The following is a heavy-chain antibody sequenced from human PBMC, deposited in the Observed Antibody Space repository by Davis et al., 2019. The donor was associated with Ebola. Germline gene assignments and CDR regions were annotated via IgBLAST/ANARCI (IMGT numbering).Heavy chain of an antibody. D-gene: IGHD2-8*01. Sequence: PGGSLRLSCAASGFTFSNYAMSWVRQAPGGGLEWVAGISVTGADIKYADSVRGRFSISRDDSMNTLYLQMDSLRAEDTAVFYCAEGGTNNFLGANWGQGTLVTVSS. CDR1: GFTFSNYA. CDR3: AEGGTNNFLGAN. V-gene: IGHV3-23*01. CDR2: ISVTGADI. J-gene: IGHJ4*02.